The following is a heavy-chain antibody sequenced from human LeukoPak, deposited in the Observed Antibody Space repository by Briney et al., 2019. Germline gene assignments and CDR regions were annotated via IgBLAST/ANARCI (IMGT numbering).Heavy chain of an antibody. V-gene: IGHV4-59*11. CDR1: GGSISSHY. D-gene: IGHD3-16*01. Sequence: SETLSLTCTVSGGSISSHYWSWIRQPPGKGLEWIGYIYYSGSTNYNPSLMSRVTMSVDTSKNQFSLKLSSVTAADTAVYYCAQPGGGYWGQGTLVTVPS. CDR3: AQPGGGY. J-gene: IGHJ4*02. CDR2: IYYSGST.